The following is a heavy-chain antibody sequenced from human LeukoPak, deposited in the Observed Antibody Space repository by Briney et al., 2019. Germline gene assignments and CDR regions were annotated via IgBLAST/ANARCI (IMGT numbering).Heavy chain of an antibody. CDR2: INPNSGGT. CDR3: ARGYCSSTSCYTPFDY. J-gene: IGHJ4*02. Sequence: ASVKVSCQASGYTFTGYYMHWVRQAPGQGLEWVGRINPNSGGTNYAQKFQGRVTMTRDTPISTAYMELSRLRSDDTAVYYCARGYCSSTSCYTPFDYWGQGTLVTVSS. D-gene: IGHD2-2*02. CDR1: GYTFTGYY. V-gene: IGHV1-2*06.